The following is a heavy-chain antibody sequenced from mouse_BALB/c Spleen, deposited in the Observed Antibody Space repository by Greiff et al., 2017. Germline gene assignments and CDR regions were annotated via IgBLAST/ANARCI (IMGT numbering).Heavy chain of an antibody. CDR1: GFTFSDYY. D-gene: IGHD1-1*01. CDR2: ISDGGSYT. Sequence: EVMLVESGGGLVKPGGSLKLSCAASGFTFSDYYMYWVRQTPEKRLEWVATISDGGSYTYYPDSVKGRFTISRDNAKNNLYLQMSSLKSEDTAMYYCARGGYYGSSPYYYAMDYWGQGTSVTVSS. J-gene: IGHJ4*01. V-gene: IGHV5-4*02. CDR3: ARGGYYGSSPYYYAMDY.